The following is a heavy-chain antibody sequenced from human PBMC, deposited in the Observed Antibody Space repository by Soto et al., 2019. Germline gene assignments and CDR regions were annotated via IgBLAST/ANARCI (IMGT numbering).Heavy chain of an antibody. CDR2: IYYSGST. CDR3: ARALVVGDYEIDY. D-gene: IGHD4-17*01. J-gene: IGHJ4*02. V-gene: IGHV4-31*03. CDR1: GGSISSGGYY. Sequence: PSETLSLTCTVSGGSISSGGYYWSWIRQHPGKGLEWIGYIYYSGSTYYNPSLKSRVTLSVDTSKNQFSLKLSSVTAADTAVYYCARALVVGDYEIDYWGQGTLVTVSS.